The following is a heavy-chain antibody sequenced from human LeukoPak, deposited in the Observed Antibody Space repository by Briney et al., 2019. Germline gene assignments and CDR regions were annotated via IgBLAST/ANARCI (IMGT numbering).Heavy chain of an antibody. V-gene: IGHV3-48*01. Sequence: GGSLRLSCAASGFTFSAYSMNWVRQAPGKGLEWVSYIDSSSSPIYYADSVKGRFTISRDNAKNSLYLQMTSLRADDTAVYYCARRGYTSGWDYWGQGTLVTVSS. D-gene: IGHD6-19*01. CDR3: ARRGYTSGWDY. CDR2: IDSSSSPI. J-gene: IGHJ4*02. CDR1: GFTFSAYS.